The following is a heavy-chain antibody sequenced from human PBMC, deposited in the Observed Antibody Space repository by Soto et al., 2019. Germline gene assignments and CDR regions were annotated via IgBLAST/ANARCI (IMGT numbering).Heavy chain of an antibody. CDR3: ANDGGTFYYYYGMDV. V-gene: IGHV3-30*18. J-gene: IGHJ6*02. CDR2: ISYDGSNK. CDR1: GFTFSSYG. Sequence: QTGGSLRLSCAASGFTFSSYGMHWVRQAPGKGLEWVAVISYDGSNKYYADSVKGRFTISRDNSKNTLYLQMNSLRAEDTAVYYCANDGGTFYYYYGMDVWGQGTTVTVSS.